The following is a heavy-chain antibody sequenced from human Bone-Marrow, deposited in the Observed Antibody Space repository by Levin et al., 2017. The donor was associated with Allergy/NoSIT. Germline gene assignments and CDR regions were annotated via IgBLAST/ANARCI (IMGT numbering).Heavy chain of an antibody. CDR3: ARGRTGGPAALFDY. D-gene: IGHD1-1*01. J-gene: IGHJ4*02. CDR2: IYPGDSDT. CDR1: GFSFTSNW. Sequence: GESLKISCKGSGFSFTSNWIGWVRQMPGKGLEWMGIIYPGDSDTRYGPSFRGQVTISADKSINTAYLHWRSLKASDSAMYYCARGRTGGPAALFDYWGQGSLVTVSS. V-gene: IGHV5-51*01.